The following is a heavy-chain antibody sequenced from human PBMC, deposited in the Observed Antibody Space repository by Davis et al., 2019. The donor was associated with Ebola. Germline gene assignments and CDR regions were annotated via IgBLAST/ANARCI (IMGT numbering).Heavy chain of an antibody. J-gene: IGHJ4*02. V-gene: IGHV1-18*01. CDR2: ISAYNGNT. CDR3: ARDGRPFYSGRYPGNCDY. D-gene: IGHD1-26*01. CDR1: GYTFTSYG. Sequence: ASVKVSCKASGYTFTSYGISWVRQAPGQGLEWMGWISAYNGNTNYAQKLQGRVTMTTDTSTSTAYMELRSLRSDDTAVYYCARDGRPFYSGRYPGNCDYWGQGTLVTVSS.